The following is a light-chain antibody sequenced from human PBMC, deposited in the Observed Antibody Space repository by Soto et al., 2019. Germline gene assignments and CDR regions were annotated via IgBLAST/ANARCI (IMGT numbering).Light chain of an antibody. CDR3: CSYAGSYTYV. CDR2: DVT. V-gene: IGLV2-11*01. J-gene: IGLJ1*01. Sequence: QSVLIQPRSVSGSPGQSVTISCTGTSSDVGGYDYVSWYQQNPGKAPKLIIYDVTKRPSGVPDRFSAAKSGNTASLTISGLQAEDDANYYCCSYAGSYTYVFGSGTKVTVL. CDR1: SSDVGGYDY.